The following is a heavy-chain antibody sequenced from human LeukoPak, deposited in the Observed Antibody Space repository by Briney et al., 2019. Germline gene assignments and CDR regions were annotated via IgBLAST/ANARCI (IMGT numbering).Heavy chain of an antibody. J-gene: IGHJ4*02. V-gene: IGHV4-39*01. CDR2: IPYSASP. CDR3: ARLLYDTSGYYYFDY. Sequence: PSETLSLTCSVSGGSIISNNYYWGWIRQPPGKGLEWIGSIPYSASPYHNPSLKSRVTISVDTSKNQSSLKLSSVSAADMAVYYCARLLYDTSGYYYFDYWGQGTLVTVSS. CDR1: GGSIISNNYY. D-gene: IGHD3-22*01.